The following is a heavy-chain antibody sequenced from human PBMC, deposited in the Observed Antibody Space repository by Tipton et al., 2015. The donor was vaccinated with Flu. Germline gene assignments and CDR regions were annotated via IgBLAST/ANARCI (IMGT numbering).Heavy chain of an antibody. CDR1: GGSISSSSYY. CDR3: ARKANTGTGGRGSFDD. V-gene: IGHV4-39*01. Sequence: TLSLTCTVSGGSISSSSYYWGWVRQPPGKGLEWIGRIDYSGSTYYNPSLKSRVIMSVDTSKNHFSLKLTSVTAADTAVYYCARKANTGTGGRGSFDDWGLGSLVSVSS. CDR2: IDYSGST. D-gene: IGHD1-7*01. J-gene: IGHJ4*02.